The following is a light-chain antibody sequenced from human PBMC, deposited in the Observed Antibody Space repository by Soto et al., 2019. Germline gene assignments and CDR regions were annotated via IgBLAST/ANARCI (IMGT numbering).Light chain of an antibody. V-gene: IGKV3-20*01. Sequence: EIVLTQSPGTLSLSPGERVTLSCRASQSVSSSYLAWYQQKPGQAPRLLIYGASTRATGIPDRFSGSGSGTDFTLTISRLEPEDFAVYYCQQYGNSPLTFGGGTKVRIK. CDR2: GAS. CDR1: QSVSSSY. J-gene: IGKJ4*01. CDR3: QQYGNSPLT.